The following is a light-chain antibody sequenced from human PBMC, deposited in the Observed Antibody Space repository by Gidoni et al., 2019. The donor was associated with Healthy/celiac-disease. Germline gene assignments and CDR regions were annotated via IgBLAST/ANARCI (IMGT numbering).Light chain of an antibody. V-gene: IGLV1-40*01. CDR2: GNS. CDR3: QSYDSSLSGGV. CDR1: SSNIGAGYD. J-gene: IGLJ1*01. Sequence: QSVLTQPPSVSGAPGQRVTISCTGSSSNIGAGYDVHWYQQLPGTAPNLLIYGNSNRPSGVPDRFSGSKSGTSASLAITGLQAEDEADYYCQSYDSSLSGGVFGTGTKVTVL.